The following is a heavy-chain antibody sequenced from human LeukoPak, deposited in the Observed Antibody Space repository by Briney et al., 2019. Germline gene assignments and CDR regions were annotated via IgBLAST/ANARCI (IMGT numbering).Heavy chain of an antibody. CDR1: GYTFTDYY. V-gene: IGHV1-2*02. CDR2: INPNSGET. Sequence: GSVKGSCKTSGYTFTDYYIHWVRQAPGQGLEWMGWINPNSGETNSAQKFQGRVTMTGDTSISTAYMELRRVTSDDTAVYYCARDRDYSNTERGFDYWGQGTLVTVSS. D-gene: IGHD4-11*01. CDR3: ARDRDYSNTERGFDY. J-gene: IGHJ4*02.